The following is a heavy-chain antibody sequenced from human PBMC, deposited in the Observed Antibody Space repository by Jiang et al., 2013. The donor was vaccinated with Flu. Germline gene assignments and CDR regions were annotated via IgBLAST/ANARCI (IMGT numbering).Heavy chain of an antibody. Sequence: PGLVKPSETLSLTCTVSGDSISSSSYYWGWLRQPPGMGLEWIGGIHYSGDTYYNPSLKSRVTISVDTSKNQFSLKMNSVTAADTAMYYCARHRVSAWYQKTFFDYWGQGSLVTVSS. D-gene: IGHD6-19*01. CDR1: GDSISSSSYY. CDR2: IHYSGDT. J-gene: IGHJ4*01. CDR3: ARHRVSAWYQKTFFDY. V-gene: IGHV4-39*01.